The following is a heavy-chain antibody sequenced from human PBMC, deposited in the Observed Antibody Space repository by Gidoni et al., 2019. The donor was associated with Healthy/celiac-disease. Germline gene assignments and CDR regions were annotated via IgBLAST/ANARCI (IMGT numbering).Heavy chain of an antibody. J-gene: IGHJ3*02. CDR1: GLTVSSNY. V-gene: IGHV3-66*01. CDR2: IYSGGST. CDR3: ARDPRVGARTDAFDI. D-gene: IGHD1-26*01. Sequence: EVQLVESGGGVVQPGGSLRLSCAASGLTVSSNYMSWVRQAPGKGLELVSVIYSGGSTYYADSVKGRFTISRDNSKNTLYLQMNSLRAEDTAVYYCARDPRVGARTDAFDIWGQGTMVTVSS.